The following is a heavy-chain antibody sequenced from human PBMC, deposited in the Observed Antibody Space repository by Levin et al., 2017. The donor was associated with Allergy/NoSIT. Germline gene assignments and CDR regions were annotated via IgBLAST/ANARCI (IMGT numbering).Heavy chain of an antibody. CDR3: ARQGCNDSTCFVSDPFDI. J-gene: IGHJ3*02. V-gene: IGHV5-51*01. Sequence: RGESLKISCKTSGYRFNSDWIAWVRQLPGKGLEWMGFIYPGDSDTRYSPSFQGQVTISVDKSITTAYLQWSSLQASDTAIYYCARQGCNDSTCFVSDPFDIWGRGTMVTVSS. CDR1: GYRFNSDW. D-gene: IGHD2-2*01. CDR2: IYPGDSDT.